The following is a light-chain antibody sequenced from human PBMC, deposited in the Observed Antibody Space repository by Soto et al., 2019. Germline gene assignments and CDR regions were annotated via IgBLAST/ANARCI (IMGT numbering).Light chain of an antibody. V-gene: IGKV3-20*01. J-gene: IGKJ5*01. Sequence: EIVMTHSPGTLPLSPGERATLSCTASQIVSTAFLAWYQQKPGQAPSLLIYGASNRATDIPERFRGRGSGTDFTLTISGLEPEDFAVYYCQQYGSSSLTFGQGTRLEI. CDR2: GAS. CDR3: QQYGSSSLT. CDR1: QIVSTAF.